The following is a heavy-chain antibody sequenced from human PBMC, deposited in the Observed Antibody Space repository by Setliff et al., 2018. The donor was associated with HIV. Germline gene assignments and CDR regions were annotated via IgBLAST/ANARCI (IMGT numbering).Heavy chain of an antibody. CDR1: GGSISSHY. J-gene: IGHJ4*02. D-gene: IGHD3-3*01. V-gene: IGHV4-59*11. CDR3: ARGIENFWSGYIR. CDR2: IYYNGNT. Sequence: SETLSLTCTVSGGSISSHYWSWIRLPPGKGLEWIGTIYYNGNTKYNPSLKSRVAISVDTSKNLFSLKMNSVTPADTAVYYCARGIENFWSGYIRWGQGTLVTVSS.